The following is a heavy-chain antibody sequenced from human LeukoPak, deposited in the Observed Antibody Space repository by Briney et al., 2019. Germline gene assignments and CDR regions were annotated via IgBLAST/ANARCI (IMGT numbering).Heavy chain of an antibody. D-gene: IGHD3-22*01. J-gene: IGHJ6*03. V-gene: IGHV3-7*01. CDR2: IKQDGSEK. CDR1: GFTFSSYW. CDR3: ARNTPDSSEYYYYYMDV. Sequence: GSLRLSCAASGFTFSSYWMSWVRQAPGKGLEWVANIKQDGSEKYYVDSVKGRFTISRDNAKNSLYLQMNSLRAEDTAVYYCARNTPDSSEYYYYYMDVWGKGTTVTVSS.